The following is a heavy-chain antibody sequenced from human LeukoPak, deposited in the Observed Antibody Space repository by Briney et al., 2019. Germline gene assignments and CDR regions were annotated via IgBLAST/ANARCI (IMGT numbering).Heavy chain of an antibody. CDR3: AKDSSSGYSGRINWFDP. CDR2: ISWNSGSI. D-gene: IGHD5-12*01. CDR1: GFTFDDYA. J-gene: IGHJ5*02. Sequence: GGSLRLSCAASGFTFDDYAMHWVRQAPGKGLEWVSGISWNSGSIGYADSVKGRFTISRDNAKNSLYLQMNSQRAEDTALYYCAKDSSSGYSGRINWFDPWGQGTLVTVSS. V-gene: IGHV3-9*01.